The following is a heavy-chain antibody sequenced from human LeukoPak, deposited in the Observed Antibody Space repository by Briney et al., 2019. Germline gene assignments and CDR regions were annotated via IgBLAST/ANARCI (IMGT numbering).Heavy chain of an antibody. CDR1: GFSFSDYY. CDR3: ARSSDTIPNWFDV. D-gene: IGHD2-21*01. Sequence: GGSLRLSCAASGFSFSDYYMTWIRQAPGRGLEWLSYISGNSNYTNYAASVKGRFAISRDNAKNSLHLQMNSLRAEGTAMYFCARSSDTIPNWFDVWGQGTLVTVSS. CDR2: ISGNSNYT. V-gene: IGHV3-11*03. J-gene: IGHJ5*02.